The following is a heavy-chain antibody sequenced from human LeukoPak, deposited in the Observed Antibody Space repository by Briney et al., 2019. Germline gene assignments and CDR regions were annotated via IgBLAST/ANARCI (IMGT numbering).Heavy chain of an antibody. D-gene: IGHD2-21*01. V-gene: IGHV3-30-3*01. J-gene: IGHJ6*02. CDR2: ISYDGSNK. CDR3: ARAAIESYYYYYGMDV. Sequence: GGSLRLSCAASGFTFSSYAMHWVRQAPGKGLEWVAVISYDGSNKYYAASVKGRFTISRDNSKNTLYLQMNSLRAEDTAVYYCARAAIESYYYYYGMDVWGQGTTVTVSS. CDR1: GFTFSSYA.